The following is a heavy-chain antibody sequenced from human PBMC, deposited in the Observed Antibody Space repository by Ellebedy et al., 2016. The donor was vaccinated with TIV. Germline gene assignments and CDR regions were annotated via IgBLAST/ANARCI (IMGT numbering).Heavy chain of an antibody. Sequence: GGSLRLXXAASGFTFSSYAMSWVRQAPGKGLEWVSAISGSGGSTYYADSVKGRFTISRDNSKNTLYLQMNSLRAEDTAVYYCAKGDYYDSSGYGDYWGQGTLVTVSS. J-gene: IGHJ4*01. CDR1: GFTFSSYA. CDR3: AKGDYYDSSGYGDY. V-gene: IGHV3-23*01. CDR2: ISGSGGST. D-gene: IGHD3-22*01.